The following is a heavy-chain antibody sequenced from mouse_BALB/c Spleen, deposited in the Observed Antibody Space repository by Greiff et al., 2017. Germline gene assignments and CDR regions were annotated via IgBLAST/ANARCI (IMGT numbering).Heavy chain of an antibody. CDR3: ASQGKILGWFAY. V-gene: IGHV1-82*01. CDR2: IYPGDGDT. CDR1: GYAFSSSW. Sequence: QVQLQQSGPELVKPGASVKISCKASGYAFSSSWMNWVKQRPGQGLEWIGRIYPGDGDTNYNGKFKGKATLTADKSSSTAYMQLSSLTSVDSAVYFCASQGKILGWFAYWGQGTLVTVSA. J-gene: IGHJ3*01.